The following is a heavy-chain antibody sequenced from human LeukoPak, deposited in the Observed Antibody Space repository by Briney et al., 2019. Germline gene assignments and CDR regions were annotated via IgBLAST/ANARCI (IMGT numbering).Heavy chain of an antibody. V-gene: IGHV1-69*05. D-gene: IGHD2-15*01. Sequence: SVKVSCKASGGTFSSYAISWVRQAPGQGLEWMGGIIPIFGTANYAQKFQGRVTITTGESTSTAYMELSSLRSEDTAVYYCARVGGNYYYMDVWGKGTTVTVSS. CDR2: IIPIFGTA. J-gene: IGHJ6*03. CDR1: GGTFSSYA. CDR3: ARVGGNYYYMDV.